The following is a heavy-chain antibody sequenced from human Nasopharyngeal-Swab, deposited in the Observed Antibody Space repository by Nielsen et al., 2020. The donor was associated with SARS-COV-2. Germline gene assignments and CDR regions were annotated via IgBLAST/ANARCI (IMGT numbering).Heavy chain of an antibody. CDR2: ISGSGGIT. Sequence: GGSLRLSCAASGITFSSYAMSWVRQAPGKGLEWVSSISGSGGITYYADSVKGRFTISRDNSKNTLYLQMNSLRAEDTAVYYCAKASQELLWFGELFDYWGQGTLVTVSS. V-gene: IGHV3-23*01. J-gene: IGHJ4*02. D-gene: IGHD3-10*01. CDR1: GITFSSYA. CDR3: AKASQELLWFGELFDY.